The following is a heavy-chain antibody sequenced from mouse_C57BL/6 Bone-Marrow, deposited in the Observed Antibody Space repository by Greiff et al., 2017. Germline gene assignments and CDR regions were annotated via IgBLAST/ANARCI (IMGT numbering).Heavy chain of an antibody. CDR1: GYSFTDYN. J-gene: IGHJ3*01. Sequence: VQLQQSGPELVKPGASVQISCKASGYSFTDYNMNWVKQSNGKSLEWIGVMNPNYGTTSYNQKFKGKATLPVDQSSSTAYMQLNSLTSEDSAVYYCASDYYGSSYETWCAYWGQGTLVTVSA. D-gene: IGHD1-1*01. V-gene: IGHV1-39*01. CDR2: MNPNYGTT. CDR3: ASDYYGSSYETWCAY.